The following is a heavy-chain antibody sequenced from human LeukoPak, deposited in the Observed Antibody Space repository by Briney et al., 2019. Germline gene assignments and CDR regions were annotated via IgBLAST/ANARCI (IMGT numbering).Heavy chain of an antibody. CDR2: ISGSGGST. D-gene: IGHD1-1*01. V-gene: IGHV3-23*01. J-gene: IGHJ4*02. Sequence: GGSLRLSCAASGFTFSSYAMSWVRQAPGKGLEWGSAISGSGGSTYYADSLMGRFTISRDNSKNTLYLQMNSLRAEDTAVYYCAKGLDGMTSEFKWGEGGQGTVSS. CDR3: AKGLDGMTSEFK. CDR1: GFTFSSYA.